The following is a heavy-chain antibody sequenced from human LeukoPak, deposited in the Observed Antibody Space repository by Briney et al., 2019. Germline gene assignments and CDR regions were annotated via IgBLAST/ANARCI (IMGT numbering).Heavy chain of an antibody. CDR3: ARWDYDILTGYYLFDY. CDR1: GGSISSGGYY. Sequence: PSETLSLTCTVSGGSISSGGYYWSWIRQHPGKGLEWIGYIYYSGSTYYNPSLKSRVTISEDTSKNQFSLKLSSVTAADTAVYYCARWDYDILTGYYLFDYWGQGTLVTVSS. D-gene: IGHD3-9*01. J-gene: IGHJ4*02. V-gene: IGHV4-31*03. CDR2: IYYSGST.